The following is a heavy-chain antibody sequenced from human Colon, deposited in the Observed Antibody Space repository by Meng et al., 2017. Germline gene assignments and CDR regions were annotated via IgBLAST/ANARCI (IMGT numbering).Heavy chain of an antibody. CDR2: IDHTGNT. J-gene: IGHJ5*02. CDR1: GGSISSGDW. Sequence: GQLQEPGPGVVKPSGTLSLTCAVSGGSISSGDWWSWVRQPPGKGLEWIAEIDHTGNTNYNPSLKSRVTISVDKSKNQFSLKLSFMTAADTAVYYCARVGPGELPNFFDPWGQGTLVTVSS. V-gene: IGHV4-4*02. D-gene: IGHD1-7*01. CDR3: ARVGPGELPNFFDP.